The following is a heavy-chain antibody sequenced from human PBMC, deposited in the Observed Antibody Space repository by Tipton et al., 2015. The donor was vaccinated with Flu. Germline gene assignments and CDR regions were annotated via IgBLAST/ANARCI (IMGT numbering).Heavy chain of an antibody. CDR2: IYYSGST. J-gene: IGHJ2*01. CDR1: GGSISSYY. Sequence: LRLSCTVSGGSISSYYWSWIRQPPGKGLEWIGYIYYSGSTNYNPSLKSRVTISVDTSKNQFSLKLSSVTAADTAVYYCAKSKEYFDLWGRGTLVTVSS. V-gene: IGHV4-59*01. CDR3: AKSKEYFDL.